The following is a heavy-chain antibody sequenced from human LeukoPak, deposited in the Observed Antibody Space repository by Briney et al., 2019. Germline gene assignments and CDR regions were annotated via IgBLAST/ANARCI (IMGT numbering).Heavy chain of an antibody. CDR3: ARVPTAAGTS. Sequence: GGSLRLSCAASGFTVSSNYMSWVRQAPGKGLEWVSVIYSGGSTYYADSVKGRFTISRDKSKNTLYRQMNSLRAEDTAVYYCARVPTAAGTSWGQGTLVTVSS. D-gene: IGHD6-13*01. V-gene: IGHV3-53*01. CDR1: GFTVSSNY. J-gene: IGHJ4*02. CDR2: IYSGGST.